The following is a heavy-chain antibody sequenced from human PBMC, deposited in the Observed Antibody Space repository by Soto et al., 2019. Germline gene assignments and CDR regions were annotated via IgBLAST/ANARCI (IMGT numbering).Heavy chain of an antibody. CDR2: IHYLGST. CDR3: ARDGYDGSGSPYPAY. J-gene: IGHJ4*02. D-gene: IGHD3-10*01. V-gene: IGHV4-61*01. Sequence: PSETLSLTCTVSGGSVSSGSFYWTWIRQSPGKGLEWIGYIHYLGSTDYNPSLKSRVTISVDTSKRQFSLRLTSVTAADTAVYYCARDGYDGSGSPYPAYWGPGTQVTVSS. CDR1: GGSVSSGSFY.